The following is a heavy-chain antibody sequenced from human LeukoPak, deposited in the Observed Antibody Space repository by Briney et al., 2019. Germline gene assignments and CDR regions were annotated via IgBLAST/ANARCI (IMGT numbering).Heavy chain of an antibody. V-gene: IGHV3-48*03. CDR3: ARDLVWFGEPKGYYNYMDV. J-gene: IGHJ6*03. CDR2: ISSSGRTM. Sequence: GGSLRLSCAASGFTFSSYEMNWVRQAPGKGLEWLSYISSSGRTMYYADSVKGRFTISRDNAKNSLSLQMNSLRAEDTAVYYCARDLVWFGEPKGYYNYMDVWGKGTTVTVSS. CDR1: GFTFSSYE. D-gene: IGHD3-10*01.